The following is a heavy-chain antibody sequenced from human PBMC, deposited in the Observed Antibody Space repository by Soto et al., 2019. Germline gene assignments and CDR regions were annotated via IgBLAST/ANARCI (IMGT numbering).Heavy chain of an antibody. Sequence: PSETLSLTCAISGDSVSSNSAAWNWIRQSPSRGLEWLGRTYYRSKWYNDYAVSVKSRITINPDTSKNQFSLQLNSVTPEDTAVYYCARSDLGYSSGWYGDWFDPWGQGTLVTVSS. J-gene: IGHJ5*02. CDR1: GDSVSSNSAA. CDR3: ARSDLGYSSGWYGDWFDP. D-gene: IGHD6-19*01. CDR2: TYYRSKWYN. V-gene: IGHV6-1*01.